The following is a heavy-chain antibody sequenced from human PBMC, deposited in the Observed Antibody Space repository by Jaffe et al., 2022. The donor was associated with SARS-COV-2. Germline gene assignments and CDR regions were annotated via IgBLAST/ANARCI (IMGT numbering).Heavy chain of an antibody. J-gene: IGHJ6*02. CDR1: GFTFSSYS. CDR3: ARVYSSSSEYYGMDV. V-gene: IGHV3-21*01. D-gene: IGHD6-6*01. Sequence: EVQLVESGGGLVKPGGSLRLSCAASGFTFSSYSMNWVRQAPGKGLEWVSSISSSSSYIYYADSVKGRFTISRDNAKNSLYLQMNSLRAEDTAVYYCARVYSSSSEYYGMDVWGQGTTVTVSS. CDR2: ISSSSSYI.